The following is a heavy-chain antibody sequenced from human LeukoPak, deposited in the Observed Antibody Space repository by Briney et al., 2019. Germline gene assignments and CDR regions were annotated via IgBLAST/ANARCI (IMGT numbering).Heavy chain of an antibody. J-gene: IGHJ2*01. D-gene: IGHD1-14*01. CDR2: IYYSGST. CDR3: ARLGARNPIFDL. CDR1: GGSISSGGYY. V-gene: IGHV4-31*03. Sequence: TLSLTCTVSGGSISSGGYYWSWIRQHPGKGLEWIGYIYYSGSTYYNPSLKSRVTISVDTSKNQFSLKLSSVTAADTAVYYCARLGARNPIFDLWGRGTLVTVSS.